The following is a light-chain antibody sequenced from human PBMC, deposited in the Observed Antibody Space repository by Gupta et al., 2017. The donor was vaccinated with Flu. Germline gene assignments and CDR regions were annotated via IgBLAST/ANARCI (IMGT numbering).Light chain of an antibody. Sequence: IQMTQSPSSLSASVGDRVTITCQASQDIGNYLNWYQQKPGKAPKLLIYDAFNLETGVPSRFSGSGSGTDFTFTISNIQTDDFETDYCQRRFTFGPGTKVDIE. CDR1: QDIGNY. V-gene: IGKV1-33*01. J-gene: IGKJ3*01. CDR2: DAF. CDR3: QRRFT.